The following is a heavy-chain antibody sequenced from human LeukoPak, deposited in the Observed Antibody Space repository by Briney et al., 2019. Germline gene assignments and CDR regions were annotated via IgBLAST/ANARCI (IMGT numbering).Heavy chain of an antibody. CDR2: IYYSGST. D-gene: IGHD6-6*01. CDR1: GGSISSGGYY. CDR3: AREQSGIAAHTTLYYYYYYMDV. Sequence: SETLSLTCTVSGGSISSGGYYWSWIRQHPGKGLEWIGYIYYSGSTYYDPSLKSRVTISVDTSKNQFSLKLSSVTAADTAVYYCAREQSGIAAHTTLYYYYYYMDVWGKGTTVTVSS. J-gene: IGHJ6*03. V-gene: IGHV4-31*03.